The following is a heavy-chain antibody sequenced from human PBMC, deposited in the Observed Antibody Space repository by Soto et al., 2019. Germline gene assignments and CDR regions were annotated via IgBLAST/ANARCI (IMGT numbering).Heavy chain of an antibody. J-gene: IGHJ3*02. CDR2: INAGNGNT. CDR1: GYTFTSYA. CDR3: ATPKKTLRGYDAFDI. V-gene: IGHV1-3*01. Sequence: ASVKVSCKASGYTFTSYAMHWVRQAPGQRLEWMGWINAGNGNTKYSQKFQGRVTITRDTSASTAYMELSSLRSEDTAVYYCATPKKTLRGYDAFDIWGQGTMVTVSS. D-gene: IGHD3-10*01.